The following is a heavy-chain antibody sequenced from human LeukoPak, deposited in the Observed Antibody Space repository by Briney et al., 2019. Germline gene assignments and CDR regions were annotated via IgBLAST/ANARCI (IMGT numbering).Heavy chain of an antibody. J-gene: IGHJ4*02. CDR2: VIPIFGTA. CDR1: GGTFSSYD. D-gene: IGHD5-12*01. Sequence: SVKVSCKASGGTFSSYDINWVRQAPGQGLEWMGGVIPIFGTANYAQKFQGRVTITADESTSTAYMELRSLRSEDTAVYYCARERPPRYVFFDYWGQGTLVTVSS. V-gene: IGHV1-69*13. CDR3: ARERPPRYVFFDY.